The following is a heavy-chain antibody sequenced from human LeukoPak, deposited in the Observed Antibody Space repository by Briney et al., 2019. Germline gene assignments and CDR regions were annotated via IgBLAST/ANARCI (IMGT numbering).Heavy chain of an antibody. D-gene: IGHD1-26*01. CDR1: GGSFSGYY. CDR3: ARGRIVGPYYYYYGMDV. Sequence: SETLSLTCAVYGGSFSGYYWSWLRQPPGKGLEWIGEINHSGSTNYNPSLKSRVTISVDTSKNQFSLKLSSVTAADTAVYYCARGRIVGPYYYYYGMDVWGQGTTVTVSS. J-gene: IGHJ6*02. V-gene: IGHV4-34*01. CDR2: INHSGST.